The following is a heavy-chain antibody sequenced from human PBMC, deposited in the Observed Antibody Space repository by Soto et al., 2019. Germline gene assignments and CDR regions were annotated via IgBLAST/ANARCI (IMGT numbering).Heavy chain of an antibody. CDR1: GFTFGIYW. D-gene: IGHD2-21*01. V-gene: IGHV3-74*01. J-gene: IGHJ4*02. CDR3: ARIVGTPPYYFDY. Sequence: PGGSLRLSCAASGFTFGIYWMYWVRQAPGKGLVWVSRINTDGSGTSYADSVKGRFTISRDNAKNTLYLQMNSLRAEDTAVYYCARIVGTPPYYFDYWGQGTLVTVSS. CDR2: INTDGSGT.